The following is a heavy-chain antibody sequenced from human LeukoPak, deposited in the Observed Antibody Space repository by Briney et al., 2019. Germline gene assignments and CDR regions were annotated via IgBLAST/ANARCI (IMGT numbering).Heavy chain of an antibody. V-gene: IGHV4-61*02. CDR3: ARDTGDYGDYDAFDI. J-gene: IGHJ3*02. CDR2: IYTSGST. Sequence: PSETLSLTCTVSGGSISSGSYFWSWIRQPAGKGLEWIGRIYTSGSTNYNPSLKSRVTISVDTSKNQFSLKLSSVTAADTAVYYCARDTGDYGDYDAFDIWGQGTMVTVSS. D-gene: IGHD4-17*01. CDR1: GGSISSGSYF.